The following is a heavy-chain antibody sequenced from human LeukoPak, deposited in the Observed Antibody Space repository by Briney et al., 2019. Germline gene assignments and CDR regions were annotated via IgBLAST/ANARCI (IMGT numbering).Heavy chain of an antibody. CDR3: AKSRDGYNLLNY. J-gene: IGHJ4*02. CDR2: IYHSGST. V-gene: IGHV4-38-2*01. CDR1: GYSISSGYY. Sequence: PSETLSLTCAVSGYSISSGYYWGWIRQPPGKGLEWIGSIYHSGSTYYNPSLKSRVTISVDTSKNQFSLKLSSVTAADTAVYYCAKSRDGYNLLNYWGQGTLVTVSS. D-gene: IGHD5-24*01.